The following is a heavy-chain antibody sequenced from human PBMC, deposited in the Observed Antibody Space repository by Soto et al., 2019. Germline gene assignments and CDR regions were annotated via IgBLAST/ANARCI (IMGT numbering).Heavy chain of an antibody. Sequence: SETLSLTCTVSGGSISSSSYYWGWIRQPPGKGLEWIGYIYYSGSTNYNPPLKSRVTISVDTSKNQFSLKLSSVTAADTAVYYCARHTPVTTRYFDWSIPGVWGQRTTVTVSS. J-gene: IGHJ6*02. V-gene: IGHV4-61*05. CDR1: GGSISSSSYY. CDR3: ARHTPVTTRYFDWSIPGV. D-gene: IGHD3-9*01. CDR2: IYYSGST.